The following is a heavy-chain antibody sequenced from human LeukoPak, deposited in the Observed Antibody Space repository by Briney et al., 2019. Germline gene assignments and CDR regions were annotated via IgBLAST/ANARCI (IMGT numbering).Heavy chain of an antibody. D-gene: IGHD2-2*01. J-gene: IGHJ4*02. Sequence: SETLSLTXTVSGGSISSGDYYWSWISQPPGKGLEWIGYIYYSGSTYYNPSLKSRVTISVDTSKNQFSLKLSSVTAADTAVYYCARELSVVVPAATFDYFDYWGQGTLVTVSS. V-gene: IGHV4-30-4*08. CDR3: ARELSVVVPAATFDYFDY. CDR1: GGSISSGDYY. CDR2: IYYSGST.